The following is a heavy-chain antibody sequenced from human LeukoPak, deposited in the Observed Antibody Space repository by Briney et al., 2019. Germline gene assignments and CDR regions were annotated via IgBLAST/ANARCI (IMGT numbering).Heavy chain of an antibody. J-gene: IGHJ4*02. CDR1: GFSFSNYW. CDR3: ARRGYSSSWYVDY. Sequence: GGSLRLSCAASGFSFSNYWMGWVRQAPGKGLEWVANIKEDGSEKYYVDSVKGRFTISRDNAKNSLYLQMNSLRAEDTALYYCARRGYSSSWYVDYWGQGTLVTVSS. CDR2: IKEDGSEK. D-gene: IGHD6-13*01. V-gene: IGHV3-7*03.